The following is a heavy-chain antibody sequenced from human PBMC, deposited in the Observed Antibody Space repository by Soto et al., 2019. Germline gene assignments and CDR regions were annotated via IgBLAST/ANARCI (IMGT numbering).Heavy chain of an antibody. D-gene: IGHD6-6*01. CDR1: GFTFSIYG. V-gene: IGHV3-30*18. J-gene: IGHJ6*02. Sequence: GSLRLSCAASGFTFSIYGMHWVLQAPCKGLEWVAVISYDGSNKYYADSVKGRFTISRDNSKNTLYLQMNSLRAEDTAVYYCAKPSSTSLAARWQDYYYYGMDVWGQGTTVTVSS. CDR3: AKPSSTSLAARWQDYYYYGMDV. CDR2: ISYDGSNK.